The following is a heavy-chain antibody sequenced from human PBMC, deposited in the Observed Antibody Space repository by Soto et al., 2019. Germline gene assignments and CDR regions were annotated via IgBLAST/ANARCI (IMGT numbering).Heavy chain of an antibody. CDR3: ARDPPGDGFDI. D-gene: IGHD7-27*01. CDR2: IKQDGSEK. J-gene: IGHJ3*02. V-gene: IGHV3-7*01. Sequence: GGPLRLSWAASGFTFSSHGVSWVRQAPGKGLEWVANIKQDGSEKYYVDSVKGRFSISRDNAKNSLYLQMNSLRAEDTAVYYCARDPPGDGFDIWGQGTMVTVSS. CDR1: GFTFSSHG.